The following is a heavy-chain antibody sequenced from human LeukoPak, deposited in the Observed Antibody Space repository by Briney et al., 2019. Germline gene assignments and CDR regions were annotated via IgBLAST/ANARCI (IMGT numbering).Heavy chain of an antibody. CDR1: GYTFTTYT. CDR2: INADTGNT. CDR3: ARSGGSPGTVTPPGDF. V-gene: IGHV1-3*03. J-gene: IGHJ4*02. Sequence: GASVKVSCKASGYTFTTYTMHWVRQAPGQRLEWMGWINADTGNTKCSQEFQGRLTITRDTSASTVYMDLSSLKSEDMAVYYCARSGGSPGTVTPPGDFWGQGTLVTVSS. D-gene: IGHD4-17*01.